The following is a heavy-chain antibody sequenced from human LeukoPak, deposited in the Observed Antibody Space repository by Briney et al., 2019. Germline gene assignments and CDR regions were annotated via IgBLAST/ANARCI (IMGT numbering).Heavy chain of an antibody. V-gene: IGHV3-66*01. CDR1: GFTVRSNY. D-gene: IGHD5-24*01. Sequence: PGGSLRLSCAASGFTVRSNYMSWVRQAPGKGLEWVSLLYSSDSTYYADSVKGRFTISRDNSKNTLYLQMNSLRAEDTAVYYCASRDKGYYYGMDVWGQGTTVTVS. J-gene: IGHJ6*02. CDR3: ASRDKGYYYGMDV. CDR2: LYSSDST.